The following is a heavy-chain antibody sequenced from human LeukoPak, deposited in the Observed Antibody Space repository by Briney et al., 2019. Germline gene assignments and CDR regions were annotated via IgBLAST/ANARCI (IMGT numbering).Heavy chain of an antibody. V-gene: IGHV3-21*04. J-gene: IGHJ4*02. CDR1: AFSLNAYN. CDR2: ISYSGTYI. D-gene: IGHD1-26*01. CDR3: VRDRGTYRPIDY. Sequence: GGSLRLSCAASAFSLNAYNMNWVRQAPGKGLEWVSSISYSGTYIYYADSVKGRFTISRDNAQNSLYLQMNSLRAEDTAIYYCVRDRGTYRPIDYWGQGTLVTVSS.